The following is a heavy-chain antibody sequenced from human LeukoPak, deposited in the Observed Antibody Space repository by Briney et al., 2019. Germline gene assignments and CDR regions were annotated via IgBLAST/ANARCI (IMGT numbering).Heavy chain of an antibody. D-gene: IGHD1-26*01. V-gene: IGHV4-39*01. Sequence: SETLSLTCTVSGGSISSSRYYWGWIRQPPGKGLEWIGSIYYSGSTYYNPSLRSRVTISVDTSRNQFSLKLSSVTAADTAVYYCATPYNGGYHGLDIWGQGTMITVSS. CDR1: GGSISSSRYY. J-gene: IGHJ3*02. CDR2: IYYSGST. CDR3: ATPYNGGYHGLDI.